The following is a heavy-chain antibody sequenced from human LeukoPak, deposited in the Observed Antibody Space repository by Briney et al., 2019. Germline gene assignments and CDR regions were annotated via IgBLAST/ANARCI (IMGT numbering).Heavy chain of an antibody. J-gene: IGHJ5*02. D-gene: IGHD3-16*01. V-gene: IGHV4-31*03. CDR3: AREDYDYVWGSPRFDP. CDR2: IYYSGST. CDR1: GGSISSGGYY. Sequence: SETLSLTCTVSGGSISSGGYYWSWIRQHPGKGLEWIGYIYYSGSTYYNPSLKSRVTISVDTSKNQFSLKLSSVTAADTAVYYCAREDYDYVWGSPRFDPWGQGTLVTVSS.